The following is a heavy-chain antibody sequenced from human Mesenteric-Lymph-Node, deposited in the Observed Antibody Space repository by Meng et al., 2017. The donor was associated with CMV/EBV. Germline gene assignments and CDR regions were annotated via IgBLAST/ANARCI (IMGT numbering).Heavy chain of an antibody. V-gene: IGHV4-39*01. Sequence: GSLRLSCTVSGGSISSSSYYWGWIRRPPGKGLEWIGSIYYSGSTYYNPSLKSRVTISVDTSKNQFSLKLSSVTAADTAVYYCASLGYCSSTSCYVGFDPWGQGTLVTVSS. CDR3: ASLGYCSSTSCYVGFDP. D-gene: IGHD2-2*01. J-gene: IGHJ5*02. CDR1: GGSISSSSYY. CDR2: IYYSGST.